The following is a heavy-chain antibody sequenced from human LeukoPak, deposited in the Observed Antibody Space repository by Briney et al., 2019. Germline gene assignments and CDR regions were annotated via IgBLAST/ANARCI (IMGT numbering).Heavy chain of an antibody. CDR3: ASTRRAAVAGRFDS. D-gene: IGHD6-19*01. CDR1: GASMSSNY. Sequence: SETLSLTCNVSGASMSSNYWSWIRQPPGKGLEWIGYIYHSGNTNYSPSLESRVTMSVDESKNQFSLRVHFVSAADTAVYYCASTRRAAVAGRFDSWGQGTLVTVST. V-gene: IGHV4-4*09. J-gene: IGHJ4*02. CDR2: IYHSGNT.